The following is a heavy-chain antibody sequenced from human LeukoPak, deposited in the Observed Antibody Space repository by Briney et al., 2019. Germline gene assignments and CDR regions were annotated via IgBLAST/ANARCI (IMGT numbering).Heavy chain of an antibody. Sequence: GGSLRLSCAASGFTFNNAWMSWVRQAPGKGLEWVGRIKSKTAGGTTDYAAPVRGRFTITRDDSKNTLYLQINSLKTEDTAVYFCTTNIITGTFDCWGQGTLVTVSS. J-gene: IGHJ5*01. CDR1: GFTFNNAW. V-gene: IGHV3-15*01. CDR3: TTNIITGTFDC. CDR2: IKSKTAGGTT. D-gene: IGHD1-20*01.